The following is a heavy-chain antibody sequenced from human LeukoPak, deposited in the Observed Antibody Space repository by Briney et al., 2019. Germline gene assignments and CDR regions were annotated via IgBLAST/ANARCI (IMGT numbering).Heavy chain of an antibody. V-gene: IGHV3-23*01. D-gene: IGHD3-22*01. CDR2: ISGSGGST. J-gene: IGHJ3*02. Sequence: GGSLRLSCAASGFTFSSYAMSWVRQAPGKGLEWVSAISGSGGSTYYADSVKGRFTISRDNSKNTLYLQMNSLRAEDTAVYYCARGPGGYYERNAFDIWGQGTMVTVSS. CDR3: ARGPGGYYERNAFDI. CDR1: GFTFSSYA.